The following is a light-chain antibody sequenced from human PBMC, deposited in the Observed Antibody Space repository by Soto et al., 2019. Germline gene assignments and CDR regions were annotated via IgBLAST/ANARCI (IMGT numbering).Light chain of an antibody. CDR3: SSYTSSSPLYV. CDR1: NSDIGFYNY. V-gene: IGLV2-14*01. J-gene: IGLJ1*01. Sequence: QSVLTQPASASGSAGQSITISCTGTNSDIGFYNYVSWYQQHPGEAPKLIIYEVAKRPSGVSSRFSGSKSGNTASLTISGLQAEDEADYHCSSYTSSSPLYVFGTGTKVTVL. CDR2: EVA.